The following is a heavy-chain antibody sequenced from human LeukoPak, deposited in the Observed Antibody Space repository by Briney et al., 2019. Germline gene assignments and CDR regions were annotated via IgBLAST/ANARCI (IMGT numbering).Heavy chain of an antibody. D-gene: IGHD1-26*01. J-gene: IGHJ4*02. Sequence: SETLSLTCAVSGGSFSGYYWTWIRQPPGKGLEWIGEVNHSGSANYNPSLKSRVTISVDTSKNQFSLKLSSVTAADTAVYYCARGISGSYYFGYWGQGTLVTVSS. CDR3: ARGISGSYYFGY. CDR2: VNHSGSA. V-gene: IGHV4-34*01. CDR1: GGSFSGYY.